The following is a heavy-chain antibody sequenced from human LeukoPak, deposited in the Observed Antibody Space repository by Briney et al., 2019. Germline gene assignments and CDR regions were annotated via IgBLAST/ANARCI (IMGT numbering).Heavy chain of an antibody. V-gene: IGHV4-61*02. CDR3: ARSIYCTNGVCHDAFDI. D-gene: IGHD2-8*01. Sequence: SETLSLTCTVSGGSISSGSYYWSWIRQPAGKGLEWIGRIYTSGSTNYNPSLKSRVTISVDTSKSQFSLKLSSVTAADTAVYYCARSIYCTNGVCHDAFDIWGQGTMVTVSS. CDR2: IYTSGST. J-gene: IGHJ3*02. CDR1: GGSISSGSYY.